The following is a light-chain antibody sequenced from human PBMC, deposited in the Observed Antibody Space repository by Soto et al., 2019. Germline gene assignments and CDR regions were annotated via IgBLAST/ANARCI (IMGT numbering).Light chain of an antibody. V-gene: IGKV3-11*01. CDR1: RSVSSY. CDR2: DAS. J-gene: IGKJ5*01. Sequence: EIVLTQSPATLSLSPGERATLSCRASRSVSSYLAWYQQKPGQAPRLLIYDASNRATGIPARFSGSGSGTDFTLTISSLETEDFAVYYCQHRSNWPPLTFGQGTRLEIK. CDR3: QHRSNWPPLT.